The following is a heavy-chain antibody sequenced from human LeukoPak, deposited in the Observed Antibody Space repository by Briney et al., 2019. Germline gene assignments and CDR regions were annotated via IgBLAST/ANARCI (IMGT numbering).Heavy chain of an antibody. J-gene: IGHJ4*02. CDR3: ARKGCTYNCNIFDY. D-gene: IGHD1/OR15-1a*01. V-gene: IGHV1-18*01. CDR1: GYMFDTYG. CDR2: INTDNGKT. Sequence: ASVKVSCKASGYMFDTYGINWLRQVPGQGLEWMRWINTDNGKTNYAQEVQGRVTMMRDTSTTTVYMELRSLRSDDTAVYYCARKGCTYNCNIFDYWGQGTLVAVSS.